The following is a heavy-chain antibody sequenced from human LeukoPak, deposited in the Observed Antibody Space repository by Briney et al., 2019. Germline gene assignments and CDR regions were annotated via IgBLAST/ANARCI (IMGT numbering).Heavy chain of an antibody. CDR2: IYYSGST. J-gene: IGHJ4*02. V-gene: IGHV4-59*12. CDR1: GGSISSYY. D-gene: IGHD5-24*01. CDR3: AGPVGMATPD. Sequence: PSETLSLTCTVSGGSISSYYWSWIRQPPGKGLEWIGYIYYSGSTNYNPSLKSRVTISVDTSKNQFSLKLSSVTAADTAVYYCAGPVGMATPDWGQGTLVTVSS.